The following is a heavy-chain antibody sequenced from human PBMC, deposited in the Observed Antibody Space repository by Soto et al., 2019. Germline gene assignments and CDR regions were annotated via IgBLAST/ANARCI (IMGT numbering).Heavy chain of an antibody. CDR1: GYTFTSHG. V-gene: IGHV1-18*01. Sequence: QVQLVQFGAEVKKPGASVKVSCKASGYTFTSHGISWVRQAPGQGLEWMGWINTYKGNTKYAQKIQGRVTMTTDTSTSTAYVELRSLRSDDTAVYYCARSYGVGVGGLDHWGQGSLVTVSS. J-gene: IGHJ4*02. D-gene: IGHD2-21*01. CDR2: INTYKGNT. CDR3: ARSYGVGVGGLDH.